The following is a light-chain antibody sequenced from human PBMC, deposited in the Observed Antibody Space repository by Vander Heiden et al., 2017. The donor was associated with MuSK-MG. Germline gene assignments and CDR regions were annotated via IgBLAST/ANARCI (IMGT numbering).Light chain of an antibody. CDR2: GNI. CDR1: SSNFGAGYD. CDR3: QSYDSTLGGSV. J-gene: IGLJ2*01. V-gene: IGLV1-40*01. Sequence: QPVLPQPPSVSAAPGQRVTISCARQSSNFGAGYDVHWYHQIPVTAPKLILYGNINRPSGVPDRFSGSKSATSASLAITGLQAEDEGDYYCQSYDSTLGGSVFGGGTKLTVL.